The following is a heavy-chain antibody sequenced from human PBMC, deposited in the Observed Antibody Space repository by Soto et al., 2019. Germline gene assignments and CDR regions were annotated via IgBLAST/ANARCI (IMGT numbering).Heavy chain of an antibody. CDR1: GFAFNKFG. J-gene: IGHJ4*02. CDR2: ISYDGSYQ. Sequence: PGGSLRLSCEASGFAFNKFGMHWVRQAPGKGLEWVAFISYDGSYQYYADSVQGRLTITRDNSMYTLNMQLNSLRREDTAVYYCAKGGEVGGVLGDHWGQGTLVTVSS. CDR3: AKGGEVGGVLGDH. V-gene: IGHV3-30*18. D-gene: IGHD1-26*01.